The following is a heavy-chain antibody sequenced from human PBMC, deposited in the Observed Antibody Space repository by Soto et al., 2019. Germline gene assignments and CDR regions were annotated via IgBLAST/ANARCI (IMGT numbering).Heavy chain of an antibody. CDR3: AHRVLRTVFGLVTTTAIYFDF. CDR2: IYWDDDK. V-gene: IGHV2-5*02. Sequence: QITLNESGPTQVKPRQTLTLTCTFSGFSLTTSGVGVGWIRQSPGKAPEWLALIYWDDDKRYSPSLKSRLPINKVTSKNQVVLTMADLDPADTATYYCAHRVLRTVFGLVTTTAIYFDFWGKGTPVAISS. J-gene: IGHJ4*02. CDR1: GFSLTTSGVG. D-gene: IGHD3-3*01.